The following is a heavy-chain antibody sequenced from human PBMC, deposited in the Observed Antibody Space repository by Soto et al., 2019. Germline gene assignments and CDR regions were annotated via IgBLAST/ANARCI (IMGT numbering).Heavy chain of an antibody. D-gene: IGHD4-17*01. J-gene: IGHJ3*02. V-gene: IGHV4-31*03. CDR2: IYYSGST. CDR1: GGSISSGGYY. CDR3: ARYMTTVTRGAFDI. Sequence: QVQLQESGPGLVKPSQTLSLTCTVSGGSISSGGYYWRWIRQHPGQGLEWIGYIYYSGSTYYNPSLKSRVTISVDTSKNQFSLKLSSVTAADTAVYYCARYMTTVTRGAFDIWGQGTMVTVSS.